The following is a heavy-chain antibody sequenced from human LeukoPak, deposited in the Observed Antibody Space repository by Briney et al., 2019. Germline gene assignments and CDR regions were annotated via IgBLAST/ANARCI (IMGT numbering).Heavy chain of an antibody. J-gene: IGHJ6*03. CDR2: ISWDGGST. CDR3: AKASWAGTGYYYMDV. D-gene: IGHD6-19*01. Sequence: GGSLRLSCAASGFTFDDYTMHWVRQAPGKGLEWVSLISWDGGSTYYADSVKGRFTISRDNSKNSLYLQMNSLRTEDTALYYCAKASWAGTGYYYMDVWGKGTTVTVSS. CDR1: GFTFDDYT. V-gene: IGHV3-43*01.